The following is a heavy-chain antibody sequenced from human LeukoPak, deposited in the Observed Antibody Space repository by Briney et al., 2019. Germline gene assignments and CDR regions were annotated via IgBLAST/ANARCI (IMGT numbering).Heavy chain of an antibody. CDR2: IYTSGST. CDR1: GGSISSGSYY. V-gene: IGHV4-61*02. J-gene: IGHJ4*02. Sequence: SETLSLTCTVSGGSISSGSYYWSWIRQPAGKGLEWIGRIYTSGSTNYNPSLKSRVTISADTSKNQFSLKLSSVTAADTAVYYCARAPDPPDYYYDSSGYYFFDYRGQGTLVTVSS. D-gene: IGHD3-22*01. CDR3: ARAPDPPDYYYDSSGYYFFDY.